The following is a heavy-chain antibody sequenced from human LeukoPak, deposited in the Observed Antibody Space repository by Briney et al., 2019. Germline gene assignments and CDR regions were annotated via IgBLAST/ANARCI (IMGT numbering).Heavy chain of an antibody. CDR3: AFALLWFGELYG. J-gene: IGHJ4*02. D-gene: IGHD3-10*01. CDR1: GFTFSSYA. CDR2: ISGSGGST. Sequence: PGGSLRLSCAASGFTFSSYAMSWVRQAPGKGLEWVSAISGSGGSTYYADSVKGRFTISRDNSKNTLYLQMNSLRAEDTAVYYCAFALLWFGELYGWGQGTLVTVSS. V-gene: IGHV3-23*01.